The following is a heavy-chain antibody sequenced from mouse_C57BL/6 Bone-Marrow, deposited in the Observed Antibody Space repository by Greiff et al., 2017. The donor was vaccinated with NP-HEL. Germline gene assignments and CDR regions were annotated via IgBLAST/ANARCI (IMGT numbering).Heavy chain of an antibody. CDR3: ARRGYYGLDY. V-gene: IGHV1-66*01. CDR2: IYPGSGNT. Sequence: VQLQQSGPELVKPGASVKISCKASGYSFTSYYIHWVKQRPGQGLEWIGWIYPGSGNTKYNEKFKGKATLTADTSSSTAYMQLSSLTSEDSAVYYCARRGYYGLDYWGQGTTLTVSS. D-gene: IGHD1-1*01. J-gene: IGHJ2*01. CDR1: GYSFTSYY.